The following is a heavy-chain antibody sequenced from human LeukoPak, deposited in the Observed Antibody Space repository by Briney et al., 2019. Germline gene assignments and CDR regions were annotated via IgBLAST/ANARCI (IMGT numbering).Heavy chain of an antibody. Sequence: ASVNVSCKASGGTFSSYAISWVRQAPGQGLEWMGGIIPIFGTANYAQKFQGRVTITADESTSTAYMELSSLRSEDTAVYYCAGGMATISDYFDYWGQGTLVTVSS. CDR2: IIPIFGTA. CDR1: GGTFSSYA. J-gene: IGHJ4*02. CDR3: AGGMATISDYFDY. D-gene: IGHD5-24*01. V-gene: IGHV1-69*13.